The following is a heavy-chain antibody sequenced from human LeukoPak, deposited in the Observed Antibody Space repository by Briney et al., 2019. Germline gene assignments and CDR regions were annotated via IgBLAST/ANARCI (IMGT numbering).Heavy chain of an antibody. Sequence: GGSLRLSCAASGSTFSNAWMSWVRQAPGKGLEWVGRIKSKTDGGTTDYAAPVKGRFTISRDDSKNTLYLQMNSLKTEDTAVYYCTTSSYYDFWSGWGYYGSGSRWGDYFDYWGQGTLVTVSS. CDR3: TTSSYYDFWSGWGYYGSGSRWGDYFDY. CDR1: GSTFSNAW. D-gene: IGHD3-3*01. CDR2: IKSKTDGGTT. V-gene: IGHV3-15*01. J-gene: IGHJ4*02.